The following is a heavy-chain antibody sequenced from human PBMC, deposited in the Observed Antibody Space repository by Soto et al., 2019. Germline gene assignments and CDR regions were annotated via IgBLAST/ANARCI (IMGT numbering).Heavy chain of an antibody. V-gene: IGHV2-5*01. Sequence: WVRQAPGKGLEWVAVIWYDDKRYSPSLQSRLTITKDTSKNQVVLTFTNMDPVDTATYYCAHRLWARVTGYFDYWGQGTLVTVSS. CDR3: AHRLWARVTGYFDY. D-gene: IGHD1-20*01. CDR2: IWYDDK. J-gene: IGHJ4*02.